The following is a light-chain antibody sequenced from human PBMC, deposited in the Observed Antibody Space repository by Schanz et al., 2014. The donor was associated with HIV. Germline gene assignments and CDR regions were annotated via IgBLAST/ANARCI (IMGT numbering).Light chain of an antibody. CDR3: QQYGSSPIT. CDR2: GTS. Sequence: EIVLTQSPGTLSLSPGERATLSCRASQSVSSNFLAWYQQKPGQAPRLVIFGTSNRATGIPDRFSGGVSGTDFTLTISRLEPEDFAVYYCQQYGSSPITFGQGTRLEIK. V-gene: IGKV3-20*01. J-gene: IGKJ5*01. CDR1: QSVSSNF.